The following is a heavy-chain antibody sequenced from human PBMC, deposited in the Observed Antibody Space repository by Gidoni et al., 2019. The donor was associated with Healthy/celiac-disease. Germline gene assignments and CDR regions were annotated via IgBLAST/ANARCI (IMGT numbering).Heavy chain of an antibody. J-gene: IGHJ5*02. CDR2: INHSGST. V-gene: IGHV4-34*01. D-gene: IGHD5-18*01. CDR1: GGSFSGYY. Sequence: QVQLQQWGAGLLKPSETLSLTCAVYGGSFSGYYWSWIRQPPGKGLEWIGEINHSGSTNYNPSLKSRVTISVDTSKNQFSLKLSSVTAADTAVYYCARGLFEGGYSSPSPLEGAFDPWGQGTLVTVSS. CDR3: ARGLFEGGYSSPSPLEGAFDP.